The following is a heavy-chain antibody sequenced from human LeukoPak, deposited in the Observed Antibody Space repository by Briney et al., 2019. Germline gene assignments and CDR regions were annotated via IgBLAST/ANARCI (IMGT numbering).Heavy chain of an antibody. CDR3: ARVDNWNYDGMDV. D-gene: IGHD1-20*01. V-gene: IGHV4-61*02. J-gene: IGHJ6*02. Sequence: SETLSLTCTVSGGSISSGSYYWSWIRQPAGKGLEWIGRIYTSGSTNYNPSLKSRVTISVDTSKNQFSLKLSSVTAADTAVYYCARVDNWNYDGMDVWGQGTTVTVSS. CDR1: GGSISSGSYY. CDR2: IYTSGST.